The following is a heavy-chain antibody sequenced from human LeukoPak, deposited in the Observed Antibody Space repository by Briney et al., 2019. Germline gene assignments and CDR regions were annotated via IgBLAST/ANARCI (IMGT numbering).Heavy chain of an antibody. V-gene: IGHV4-61*02. D-gene: IGHD5-24*01. CDR1: GGSISSGSYY. Sequence: PSQTLSLTCTVSGGSISSGSYYWSWIRQPAGKGLEWIGRIYTSGSTNYNPPLKSRVTISVDTSKNQFSLKLSSVTAADTAVYYCARDQGRNGYNFNWGQGTLVTVSS. CDR3: ARDQGRNGYNFN. J-gene: IGHJ4*02. CDR2: IYTSGST.